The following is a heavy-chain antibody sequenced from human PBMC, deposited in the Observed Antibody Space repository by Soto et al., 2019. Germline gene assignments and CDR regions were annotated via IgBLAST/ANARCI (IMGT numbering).Heavy chain of an antibody. Sequence: QVQLVQSGAEVKKPGSSVKVSCKASGGTFSSYAISWVRQAPGQGLEWMGGIIPIFGTANYAQKFQGRVTITADKSTSTAYIELSSLRSEDTAVYYCARGGYDNDYSYYGIDVWGHGTTVTVSS. D-gene: IGHD5-12*01. CDR3: ARGGYDNDYSYYGIDV. CDR2: IIPIFGTA. V-gene: IGHV1-69*06. CDR1: GGTFSSYA. J-gene: IGHJ6*02.